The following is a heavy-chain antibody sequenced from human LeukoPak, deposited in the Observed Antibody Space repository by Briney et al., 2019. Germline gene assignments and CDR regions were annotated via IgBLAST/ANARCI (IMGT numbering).Heavy chain of an antibody. CDR2: ISGSGGST. CDR3: AKGGYCSGGSCLRHYYYYMDV. V-gene: IGHV3-23*01. Sequence: PGGSLRLSCAASGFTFSSYAMSWVRQAPGKGLEWVSAISGSGGSTYYADSVKGRFTISRDNSKNTLYLQMNSLRAEDTAVYYCAKGGYCSGGSCLRHYYYYMDVWGKGTTVTVSS. J-gene: IGHJ6*03. D-gene: IGHD2-15*01. CDR1: GFTFSSYA.